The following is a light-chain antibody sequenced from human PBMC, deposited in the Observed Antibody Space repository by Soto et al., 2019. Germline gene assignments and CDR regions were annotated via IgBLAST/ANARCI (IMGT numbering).Light chain of an antibody. CDR3: QQYNSWRSIS. Sequence: EIVMTQSPATLSVSPGERATLSCRASQSINYNLAWYQHKPGQAPRLLIYDTSTRAAGIPARFSGSGSGTDLTLTISSLQSEDFAVYYCQQYNSWRSISFGQGTRLESK. V-gene: IGKV3-15*01. J-gene: IGKJ5*01. CDR1: QSINYN. CDR2: DTS.